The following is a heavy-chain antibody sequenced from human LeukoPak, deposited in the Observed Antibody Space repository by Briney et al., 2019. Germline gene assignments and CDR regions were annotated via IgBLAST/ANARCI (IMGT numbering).Heavy chain of an antibody. CDR1: GGSISSGY. CDR2: TSYSDST. J-gene: IGHJ4*02. D-gene: IGHD5-18*01. Sequence: SETLSLTCTVSGGSISSGYWSWIRQPPGKGLEWIGYTSYSDSTRYSPSLKSRVTMSIDTSMNQFSLKVTSVTAADTAVYYCARGQGYGLLNAVDYWGQGTLVTVSS. V-gene: IGHV4-59*01. CDR3: ARGQGYGLLNAVDY.